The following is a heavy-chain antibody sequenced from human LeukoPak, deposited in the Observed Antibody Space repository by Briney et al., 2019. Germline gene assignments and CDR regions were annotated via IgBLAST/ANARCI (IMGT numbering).Heavy chain of an antibody. J-gene: IGHJ4*02. V-gene: IGHV4-39*07. CDR3: TRGPYYGSGSYYDY. Sequence: KPSETLSLTCTVSGASISGTSYYWGWIRQPPGKGLEWIGSISYSGNTYYNPSLKSRVTISEDTSKNQFSLKLRSLTAADTAVYYCTRGPYYGSGSYYDYWGQGTLVTVSS. CDR2: ISYSGNT. D-gene: IGHD3-10*01. CDR1: GASISGTSYY.